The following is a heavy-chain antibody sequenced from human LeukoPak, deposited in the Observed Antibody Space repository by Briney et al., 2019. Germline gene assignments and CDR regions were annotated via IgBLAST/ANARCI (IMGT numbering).Heavy chain of an antibody. J-gene: IGHJ4*02. CDR1: GFTFSIYG. V-gene: IGHV3-30*18. D-gene: IGHD2-15*01. CDR2: ISYDGSNK. CDR3: AKDWGVVVVAATYFGY. Sequence: GRSLRLSCAASGFTFSIYGMHWVRQAPGKGLEWVVVISYDGSNKYYADSVKGRFTISRDNSKNTLYLQMNSLRAEDTAVYYCAKDWGVVVVAATYFGYLGQGTLVTASS.